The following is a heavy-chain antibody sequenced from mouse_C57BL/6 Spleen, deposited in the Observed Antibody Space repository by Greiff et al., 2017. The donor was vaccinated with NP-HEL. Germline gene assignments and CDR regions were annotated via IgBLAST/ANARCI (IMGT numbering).Heavy chain of an antibody. CDR2: IDPSDSYT. D-gene: IGHD2-4*01. V-gene: IGHV1-69*01. CDR3: ARSPPDSALDY. Sequence: QVQLQQPGAELVMPGASVKLSCKASGYTFTSYWMHWVKQRPGQGLEWIGEIDPSDSYTNYNQKFKGKSTLTVDKSSSTAYMQLSSLTSEDSAVYYCARSPPDSALDYWGQGTTLTVSS. CDR1: GYTFTSYW. J-gene: IGHJ2*01.